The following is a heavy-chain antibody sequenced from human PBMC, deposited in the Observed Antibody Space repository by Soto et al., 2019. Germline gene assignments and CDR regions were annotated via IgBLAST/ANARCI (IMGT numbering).Heavy chain of an antibody. CDR3: ARDQVPLHAFDI. J-gene: IGHJ3*02. Sequence: GESLKISCAASGFTFSSYGMHWVRQAPGKGLEWVAVIWYDGSNKYYADSVKGRFTISRDNSKNTLYLQMNSLRAEDTAVYYCARDQVPLHAFDIWGQGTMVTVSS. V-gene: IGHV3-33*01. CDR2: IWYDGSNK. CDR1: GFTFSSYG.